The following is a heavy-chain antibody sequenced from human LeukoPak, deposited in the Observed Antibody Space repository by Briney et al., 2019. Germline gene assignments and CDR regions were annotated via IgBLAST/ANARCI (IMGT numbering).Heavy chain of an antibody. CDR2: MNPKSGGT. D-gene: IGHD3-9*01. CDR1: GYTFTSYY. V-gene: IGHV1-2*02. Sequence: ASVKVSCKASGYTFTSYYMHWVRQAPGQGLEWMGWMNPKSGGTNYAQKFEARVTMNRDTSISTAYMELSRLRFDDTAVYYCARSPDILTGEKFDYWGQGTLVTVSS. J-gene: IGHJ4*02. CDR3: ARSPDILTGEKFDY.